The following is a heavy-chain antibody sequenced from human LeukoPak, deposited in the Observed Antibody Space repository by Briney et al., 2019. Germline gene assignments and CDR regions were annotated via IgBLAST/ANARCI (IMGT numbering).Heavy chain of an antibody. D-gene: IGHD4-17*01. V-gene: IGHV1-2*02. CDR3: ARVGGSYGDQGGDY. Sequence: GASVKVSCKASGYTFTGYYMHWVRQAPGQGLEWMGWINPNSGGTNYAQKFQDRVTITRDTSISTGYMELSRLRSDDTAVYYCARVGGSYGDQGGDYWGQGTLVTVSS. CDR2: INPNSGGT. J-gene: IGHJ4*02. CDR1: GYTFTGYY.